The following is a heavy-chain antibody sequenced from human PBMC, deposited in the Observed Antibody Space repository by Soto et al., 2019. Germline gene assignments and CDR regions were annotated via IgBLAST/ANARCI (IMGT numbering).Heavy chain of an antibody. CDR3: ARGPYYYDSSGYYPYFDY. Sequence: SVKVSCKASGGTFSSYTISWVRQAPGQGLEWMGRIIPILGIANYAQKFQGRVTITADKSTSTAYMELSSLRSEDTAVYYCARGPYYYDSSGYYPYFDYWAQGNLVTVSS. CDR2: IIPILGIA. CDR1: GGTFSSYT. J-gene: IGHJ4*02. D-gene: IGHD3-22*01. V-gene: IGHV1-69*02.